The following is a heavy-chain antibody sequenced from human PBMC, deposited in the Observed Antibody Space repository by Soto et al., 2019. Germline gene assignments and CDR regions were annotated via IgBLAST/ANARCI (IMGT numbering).Heavy chain of an antibody. Sequence: QVQLVQSGAEVKSAGSSVKVSCKASGDAFNFYSINWVRQAPGLGLEWVGRVNPILSMSNYAQRFQGRVRMTADKSTGTADRELRSLRSEDTAIYYCASNYGSGYRAFDSWGQGALGTVSS. V-gene: IGHV1-69*02. D-gene: IGHD3-10*01. CDR2: VNPILSMS. CDR3: ASNYGSGYRAFDS. CDR1: GDAFNFYS. J-gene: IGHJ4*02.